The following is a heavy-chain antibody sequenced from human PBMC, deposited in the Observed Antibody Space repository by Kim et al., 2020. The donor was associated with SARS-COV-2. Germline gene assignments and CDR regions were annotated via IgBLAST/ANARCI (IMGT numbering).Heavy chain of an antibody. CDR1: GFTFSSYW. V-gene: IGHV3-7*01. J-gene: IGHJ6*02. CDR2: IKQDGSEK. Sequence: GGSLRLSCAASGFTFSSYWMSWVRQAPGKGLEWVANIKQDGSEKYYVDSVKGRFTISRDNAKNSLYMQMNSLRAADTAAYYCARDGGSTICGGVPLSDGMDVWGQGTTVTVSS. CDR3: ARDGGSTICGGVPLSDGMDV. D-gene: IGHD3-3*01.